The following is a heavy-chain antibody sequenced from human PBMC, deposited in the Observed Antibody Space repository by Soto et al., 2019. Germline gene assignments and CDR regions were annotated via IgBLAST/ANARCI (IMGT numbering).Heavy chain of an antibody. J-gene: IGHJ3*02. V-gene: IGHV3-66*01. CDR3: ARDFSGKNDAFDI. CDR1: GFTVTTNY. CDR2: VYSGGST. Sequence: GGSLRLSCAASGFTVTTNYMSWVRQPPGKGLEWVSVVYSGGSTYYADSVKGRFTVSRDNSKNTLYLQMNSLRAEDMAVYYCARDFSGKNDAFDIWGQGTVVTVSS. D-gene: IGHD3-10*01.